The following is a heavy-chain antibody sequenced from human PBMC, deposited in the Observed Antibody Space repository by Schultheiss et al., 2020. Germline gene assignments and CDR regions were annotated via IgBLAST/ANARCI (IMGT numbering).Heavy chain of an antibody. V-gene: IGHV3-7*01. J-gene: IGHJ4*02. CDR1: GFTFSSYW. CDR3: AREPGAYCTNGVCFSPAVAGTDGSHY. Sequence: GESLKISCAASGFTFSSYWMSWVRQAPGKGLEWVANIKQDGSEKYYVDSVKGRFTISRDNAKNSLYLQMNSLRAEDTAVYYCAREPGAYCTNGVCFSPAVAGTDGSHYWGQGTLVTVS. CDR2: IKQDGSEK. D-gene: IGHD2-8*01.